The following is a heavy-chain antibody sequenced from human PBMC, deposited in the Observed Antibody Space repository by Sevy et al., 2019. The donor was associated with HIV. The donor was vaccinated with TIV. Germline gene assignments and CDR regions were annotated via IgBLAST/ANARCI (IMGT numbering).Heavy chain of an antibody. Sequence: GESLKISCTASGFTFGDYAMSWFRQAPGKGLEWVGFIRSKAYGGTTEYAASVKGRFTISRDDSKSIANLQMNSLKTEDTAVYYCTRDVPGIAVAGARYFDYWGQGTLVTVSS. CDR2: IRSKAYGGTT. CDR3: TRDVPGIAVAGARYFDY. J-gene: IGHJ4*02. CDR1: GFTFGDYA. V-gene: IGHV3-49*03. D-gene: IGHD6-19*01.